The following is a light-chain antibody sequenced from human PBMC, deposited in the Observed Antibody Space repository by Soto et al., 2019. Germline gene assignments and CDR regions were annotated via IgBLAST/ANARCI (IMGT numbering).Light chain of an antibody. J-gene: IGKJ1*01. CDR1: ESVSTN. V-gene: IGKV3-15*01. CDR2: GAS. Sequence: RKQSPATLSQAPGERGTRSCRASESVSTNFAWYQQKAGQAPRLLIYGASTRAPGIPARFSGSGSGTQFTLTIRSLQSEDFAAYHRQQYSIWRTFGQGTKVHIK. CDR3: QQYSIWRT.